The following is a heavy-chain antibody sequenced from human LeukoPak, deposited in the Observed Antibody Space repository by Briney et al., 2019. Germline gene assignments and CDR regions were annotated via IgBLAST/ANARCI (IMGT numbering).Heavy chain of an antibody. J-gene: IGHJ4*02. V-gene: IGHV3-7*01. Sequence: GGSLRLSCTASGFTFSSYWMNWVRQAPGKGLEWVANMNHDGSEKYYIDSVKGRFTISRDNAKNSLYLQMNSLRAEDTAVYYCARDQLYCGGPTCYRTGDDSWGQGTLVTVSS. CDR1: GFTFSSYW. D-gene: IGHD2-2*02. CDR2: MNHDGSEK. CDR3: ARDQLYCGGPTCYRTGDDS.